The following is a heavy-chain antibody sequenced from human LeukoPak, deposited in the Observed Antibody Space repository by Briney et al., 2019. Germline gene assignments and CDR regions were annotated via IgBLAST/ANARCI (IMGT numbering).Heavy chain of an antibody. Sequence: GGSLRLSCAASGFTFSSYAMSWVRQAPGKGLEWVSSVSGGGGNTYYADSVKGRFTISRDNSKNTVFLQMNSLRAEDTALYYCAKDPFDLSQNWFDPWGHGTLVTVSS. J-gene: IGHJ5*02. V-gene: IGHV3-23*01. CDR3: AKDPFDLSQNWFDP. D-gene: IGHD3/OR15-3a*01. CDR1: GFTFSSYA. CDR2: VSGGGGNT.